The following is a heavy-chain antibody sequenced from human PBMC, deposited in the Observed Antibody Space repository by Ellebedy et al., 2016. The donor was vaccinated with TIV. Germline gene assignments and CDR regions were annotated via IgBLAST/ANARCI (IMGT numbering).Heavy chain of an antibody. D-gene: IGHD4-17*01. CDR1: GYTFSSHG. V-gene: IGHV3-33*01. CDR2: IHYDGSKE. J-gene: IGHJ4*02. CDR3: ARDRGYGEADL. Sequence: PGGSLRLSCEASGYTFSSHGMHGVRQAPGKGLEWVAAIHYDGSKEYYPDYAKGRFTISRDDSKNTLYLQMNSLRVEDTSIYYCARDRGYGEADLWGQGTLVTVSS.